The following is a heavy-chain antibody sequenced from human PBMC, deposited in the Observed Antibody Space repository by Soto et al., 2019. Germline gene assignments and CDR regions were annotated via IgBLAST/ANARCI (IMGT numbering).Heavy chain of an antibody. V-gene: IGHV3-64*01. Sequence: PGGSLRLSCAASGFTFSDYYMSWIRQAPGKGLECVSGISSNGVSTYYANSVQGRFTISRDNSKNTVYLQMGSLRPEDMAVYYCARRARPDFYYMDVWGKGTTVTVSS. CDR2: ISSNGVST. CDR1: GFTFSDYY. J-gene: IGHJ6*03. CDR3: ARRARPDFYYMDV. D-gene: IGHD6-6*01.